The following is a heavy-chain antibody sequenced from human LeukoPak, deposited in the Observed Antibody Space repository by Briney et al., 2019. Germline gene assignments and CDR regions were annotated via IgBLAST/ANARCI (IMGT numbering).Heavy chain of an antibody. V-gene: IGHV3-23*01. CDR2: ISGSGATT. CDR3: AMLTPSSYYFDY. J-gene: IGHJ4*02. Sequence: GGSLRLSCAASGFIFSSYAMSWVRQAPGKGLERVSGISGSGATTYYADSVKGRFTISRDNSESTLFLQMNSLRAEDPAVYYCAMLTPSSYYFDYWGQGTLVTVSS. D-gene: IGHD2-15*01. CDR1: GFIFSSYA.